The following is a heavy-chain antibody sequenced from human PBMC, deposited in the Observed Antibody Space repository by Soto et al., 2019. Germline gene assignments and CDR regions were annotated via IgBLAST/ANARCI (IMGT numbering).Heavy chain of an antibody. Sequence: PGGSLRLSCAGSGFTFINYAMTWVRQAPGKGLEWVSSISNRGSDTYYVDSVKGRFTISRDNSKNTLYLQMNSLRAEDTAVYYCAKDTYSSSWYFWGQGTLLTVSS. V-gene: IGHV3-23*01. CDR2: ISNRGSDT. CDR3: AKDTYSSSWYF. D-gene: IGHD6-13*01. CDR1: GFTFINYA. J-gene: IGHJ4*02.